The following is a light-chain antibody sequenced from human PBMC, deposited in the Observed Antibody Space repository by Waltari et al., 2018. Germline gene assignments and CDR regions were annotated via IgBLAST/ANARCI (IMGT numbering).Light chain of an antibody. J-gene: IGKJ4*01. Sequence: DIVLTQSPATPSLSPGERATLSCWASQSISNYLAWYQQKPGKAPRLLIYDTSNRATGIPTRFSGSGFGTDFTLTISSLEPEDFAIYYCQQRRNWPLTFGGGTKVEIK. CDR1: QSISNY. CDR2: DTS. CDR3: QQRRNWPLT. V-gene: IGKV3-11*01.